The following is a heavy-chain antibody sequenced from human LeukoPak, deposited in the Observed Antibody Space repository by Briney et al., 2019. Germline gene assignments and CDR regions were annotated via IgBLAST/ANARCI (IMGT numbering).Heavy chain of an antibody. V-gene: IGHV4-34*01. J-gene: IGHJ6*02. CDR3: ARGQGMDV. CDR2: INHSGST. Sequence: SETLSLTCAVYGGSFSTYYWSWIRQPPGKGLGWIGEINHSGSTNYNPSLKSRVTISVDASKNHFSLKLISVTAADTAVYYCARGQGMDVWGQGTTVTVSS. CDR1: GGSFSTYY.